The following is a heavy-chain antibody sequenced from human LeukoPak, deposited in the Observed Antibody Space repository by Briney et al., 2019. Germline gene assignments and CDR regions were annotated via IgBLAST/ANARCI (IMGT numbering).Heavy chain of an antibody. V-gene: IGHV3-23*01. D-gene: IGHD6-13*01. Sequence: GGSLRLSCAASGFTFSSYAMSWVRQAPGKGMEWVSGISGSGSIKYYADSVKGRFAISRDNSKNTLYLQMNSLRAEDTAVYYCAGRSPTQIAAAGFFDYWGQGTLVTVSS. CDR3: AGRSPTQIAAAGFFDY. CDR2: ISGSGSIK. CDR1: GFTFSSYA. J-gene: IGHJ4*02.